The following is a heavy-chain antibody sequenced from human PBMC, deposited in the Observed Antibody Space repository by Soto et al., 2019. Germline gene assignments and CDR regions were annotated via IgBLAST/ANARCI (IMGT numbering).Heavy chain of an antibody. Sequence: ASVEVSCKDSGGTFSSYAISWVRQAPGQGLEWMGGIIPIFGTANYAQKFQGRVTITADESTSTAYMELSSLRSEDTAVYYCARTMDYYXSGSYNRLDYYYYGMDVWGQGTTVTVSS. CDR1: GGTFSSYA. CDR3: ARTMDYYXSGSYNRLDYYYYGMDV. J-gene: IGHJ6*02. CDR2: IIPIFGTA. D-gene: IGHD3-10*01. V-gene: IGHV1-69*13.